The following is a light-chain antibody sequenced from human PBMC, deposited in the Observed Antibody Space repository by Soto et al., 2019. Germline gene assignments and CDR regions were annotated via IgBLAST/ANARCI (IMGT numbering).Light chain of an antibody. V-gene: IGKV3-20*01. CDR1: QSIISGY. J-gene: IGKJ5*01. CDR3: QQYGYSPIT. Sequence: ENVVTPYPGKLSASPGERATLFCRASQSIISGYLAWYQQKPGQAPRLLIYAASSRATGIPDGFSGSGSGTDFTLTISRLEPEDFAVYYCQQYGYSPITFGQGTRLEIK. CDR2: AAS.